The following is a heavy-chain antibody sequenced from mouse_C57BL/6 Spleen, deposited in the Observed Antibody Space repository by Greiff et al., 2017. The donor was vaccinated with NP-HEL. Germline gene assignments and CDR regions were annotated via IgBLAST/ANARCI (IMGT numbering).Heavy chain of an antibody. CDR2: IYPRDGST. CDR3: ARRLYDYDGGGFDY. Sequence: QVQLQQSGPELVKPGASVKLSCKASGYTFTSYDINWVKQRPGQGLEWIGWIYPRDGSTKYNEKFKGKATLTVDTSSSTAYMELHSLISEDSAVYFCARRLYDYDGGGFDYWGQGTTLTVSS. CDR1: GYTFTSYD. V-gene: IGHV1-85*01. D-gene: IGHD2-4*01. J-gene: IGHJ2*01.